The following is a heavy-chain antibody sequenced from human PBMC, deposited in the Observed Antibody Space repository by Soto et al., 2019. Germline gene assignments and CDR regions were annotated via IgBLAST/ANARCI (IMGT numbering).Heavy chain of an antibody. CDR2: INPSGGST. CDR1: GYTFTSYY. CDR3: TRAGYCSGSSCLGAFDI. J-gene: IGHJ3*02. V-gene: IGHV1-46*03. D-gene: IGHD2-15*01. Sequence: GASVKVSCKASGYTFTSYYMHWVRQAPGQGLEWMGIINPSGGSTSYAQKFQGRVTMTRDTSTSTVYMELSSLRSEDTAVYYFTRAGYCSGSSCLGAFDIWGQGTMVTVSS.